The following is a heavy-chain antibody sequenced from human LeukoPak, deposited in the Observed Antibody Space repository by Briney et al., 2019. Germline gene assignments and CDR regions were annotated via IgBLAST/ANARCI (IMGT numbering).Heavy chain of an antibody. D-gene: IGHD3-22*01. CDR2: IIPIFGTA. CDR1: GGTFSSYA. J-gene: IGHJ2*01. CDR3: ASYDSSGYYRHDGYFDL. V-gene: IGHV1-69*05. Sequence: SVKVSCKASGGTFSSYAISWVRQAPGQGLEWMGRIIPIFGTANYAQRFQGRVTITTDESTSTAYMELSSLRSEGTAVYYCASYDSSGYYRHDGYFDLWGRGTLVTVSS.